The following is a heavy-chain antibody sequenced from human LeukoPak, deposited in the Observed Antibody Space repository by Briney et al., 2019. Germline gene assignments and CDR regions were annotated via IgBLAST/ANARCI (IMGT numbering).Heavy chain of an antibody. CDR1: GGSISGSSYY. J-gene: IGHJ3*02. V-gene: IGHV4-39*01. CDR3: ARTTTQYSSGFLIQDAFDI. D-gene: IGHD6-19*01. Sequence: PSETLSLTCTVSGGSISGSSYYWGWIRQPPGKGLEWIGSIYYSGSTYYNPSLKSRVTISVDTSKNQFSLKLSSVTAADTAVYYCARTTTQYSSGFLIQDAFDIWGQGTMVTVSS. CDR2: IYYSGST.